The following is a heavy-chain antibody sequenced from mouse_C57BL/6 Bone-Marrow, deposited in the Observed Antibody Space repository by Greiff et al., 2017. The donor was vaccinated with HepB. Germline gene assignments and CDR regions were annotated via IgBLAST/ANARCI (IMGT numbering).Heavy chain of an antibody. D-gene: IGHD3-2*02. CDR3: AREENSSGYVAWFAY. V-gene: IGHV1-55*01. J-gene: IGHJ3*01. CDR2: IYPGSGST. CDR1: GYTFTSYW. Sequence: QVQLQQPGAELVKPGASVKMSCKASGYTFTSYWITWVKQRPGQGLEWIGDIYPGSGSTNYNEKFKSKATLTVDTSSSTAYMQLSSLTSEDSAVYYCAREENSSGYVAWFAYCGQGTLVTVSA.